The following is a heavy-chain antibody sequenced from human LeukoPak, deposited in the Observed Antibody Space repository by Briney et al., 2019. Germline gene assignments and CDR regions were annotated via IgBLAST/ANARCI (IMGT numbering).Heavy chain of an antibody. V-gene: IGHV1-69*04. CDR3: ARVKDCSGGSCYYHYYYYGMDV. CDR1: GGTFSSYA. Sequence: SLKVSCKASGGTFSSYAMSWVRQAPGQGLEWMGRINTNRSTTNYAQKFQGRVTITADKSTSTAYMELSSLRSEDTAVYYCARVKDCSGGSCYYHYYYYGMDVWGQGTTVTVS. J-gene: IGHJ6*02. D-gene: IGHD2-15*01. CDR2: INTNRSTT.